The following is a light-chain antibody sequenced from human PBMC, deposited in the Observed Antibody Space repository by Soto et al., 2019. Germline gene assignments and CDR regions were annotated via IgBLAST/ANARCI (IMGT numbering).Light chain of an antibody. CDR2: GFH. J-gene: IGLJ2*01. CDR3: SAWDDRVRGVV. CDR1: SSNIGTNT. V-gene: IGLV1-44*01. Sequence: QSLLTQAPSASGTPGQTVVISCYGSSSNIGTNTENWYQQVPGSAPRLLISGFHLRPSVDPDRFSTSKSGTSASLTIHGLQSGDEATYYCSAWDDRVRGVVFGGGTQLTVL.